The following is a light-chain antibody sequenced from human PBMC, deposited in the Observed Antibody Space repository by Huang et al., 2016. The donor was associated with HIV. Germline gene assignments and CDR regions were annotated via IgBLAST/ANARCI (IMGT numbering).Light chain of an antibody. CDR2: DAS. Sequence: IVLTQSPGTLSLSPGERATLSCRTSHNVTTNYLAWYQQKPGLAPRLLIYDASNRATGIPDRFSGSGSGTDFTLTISRLEPGDFAVYYCQQYGSSSYTFGQGTKLEIK. CDR3: QQYGSSSYT. CDR1: HNVTTNY. J-gene: IGKJ2*01. V-gene: IGKV3-20*01.